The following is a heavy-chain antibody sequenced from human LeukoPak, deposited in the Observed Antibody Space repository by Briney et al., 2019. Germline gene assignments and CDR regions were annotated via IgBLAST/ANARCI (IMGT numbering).Heavy chain of an antibody. CDR3: ARDIFYYGSGSYYPQDWFDP. CDR1: GYTFTSYG. J-gene: IGHJ5*02. D-gene: IGHD3-10*01. V-gene: IGHV1-18*01. CDR2: ISAYNGNT. Sequence: ASVKVSCKASGYTFTSYGISWVRQAPGQGLEWMGWISAYNGNTNYAQKLQGRVTMTTDTSTSTAYIELRSLRSDDTAVYYCARDIFYYGSGSYYPQDWFDPWGQGTLVTVSS.